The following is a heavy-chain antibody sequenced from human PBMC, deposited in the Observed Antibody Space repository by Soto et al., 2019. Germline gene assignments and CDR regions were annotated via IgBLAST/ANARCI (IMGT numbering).Heavy chain of an antibody. CDR1: GGSISSYY. D-gene: IGHD4-4*01. CDR2: VYTTGNT. J-gene: IGHJ6*02. Sequence: SETLSLTCTVSGGSISSYYWSWIRQPAGKGLEWIGRVYTTGNTNYNPSLKSRVTMSVDTSKNQFSLKLSSVTAADTAMYFCARIDYSRQLAPYYYRMDVWGQGTTVTV. CDR3: ARIDYSRQLAPYYYRMDV. V-gene: IGHV4-4*07.